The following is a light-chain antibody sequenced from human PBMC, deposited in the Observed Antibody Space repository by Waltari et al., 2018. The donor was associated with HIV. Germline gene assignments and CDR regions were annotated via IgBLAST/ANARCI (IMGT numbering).Light chain of an antibody. J-gene: IGLJ2*01. CDR1: NSNNGSNT. CDR2: NNY. CDR3: AAWDGSLLGVL. Sequence: QSVLTQPPSASGTPGQRVTIACSGSNSNNGSNTVNWYKQVPGTAPKLLIYNNYERPSGVPDRFSGSKSGSSASLAISGLQSEDDGDYYCAAWDGSLLGVLFGGGTKLTVL. V-gene: IGLV1-44*01.